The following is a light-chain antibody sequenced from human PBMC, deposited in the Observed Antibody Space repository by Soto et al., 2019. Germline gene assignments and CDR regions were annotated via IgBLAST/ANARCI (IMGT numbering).Light chain of an antibody. Sequence: EIVLTQSPATLSLSPGERATLSCRASQSVSSYLAWYQQKPGQAPRLLIYDASNRATGIPARFSGSGSGTDFPLTISSLEPEDFAVYYCQQRNSWPRTFGQGTKVEIK. V-gene: IGKV3-11*01. CDR3: QQRNSWPRT. CDR2: DAS. CDR1: QSVSSY. J-gene: IGKJ1*01.